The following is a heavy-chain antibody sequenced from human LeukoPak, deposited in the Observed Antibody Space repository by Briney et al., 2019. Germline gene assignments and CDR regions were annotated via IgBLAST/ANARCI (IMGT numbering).Heavy chain of an antibody. J-gene: IGHJ4*02. CDR1: GYTLTSYG. V-gene: IGHV1-18*01. CDR3: AAGIAVAGTSGYYFDY. Sequence: ASVKVSCKASGYTLTSYGISWVRQAPGQGLEWMGWISDNNVNTNYAQNLQDRVTMTTDTSTNTAYMELRSLRSDDTAVYYCAAGIAVAGTSGYYFDYWGQGTLVTVSS. CDR2: ISDNNVNT. D-gene: IGHD6-19*01.